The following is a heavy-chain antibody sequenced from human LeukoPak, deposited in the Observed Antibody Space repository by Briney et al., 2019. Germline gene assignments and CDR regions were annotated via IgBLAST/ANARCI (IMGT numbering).Heavy chain of an antibody. D-gene: IGHD2-8*01. V-gene: IGHV1-46*01. CDR2: INPSGGST. J-gene: IGHJ4*02. CDR3: ARRTRLGYCTNGVCPYYFDY. CDR1: GYTFTSYG. Sequence: ASVKVSCKASGYTFTSYGISWVRQAPGQGLEWMGIINPSGGSTSYAQKFQGRVTMTRDTSTSTVYMELSSLRSEDTAVYYCARRTRLGYCTNGVCPYYFDYWGQGTLVTVSS.